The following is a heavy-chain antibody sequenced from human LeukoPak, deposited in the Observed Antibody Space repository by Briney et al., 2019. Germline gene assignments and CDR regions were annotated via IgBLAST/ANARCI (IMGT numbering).Heavy chain of an antibody. CDR2: IIPIFGTA. V-gene: IGHV1-69*13. CDR1: GGTFSSYA. J-gene: IGHJ6*03. D-gene: IGHD7-27*01. CDR3: ATENWGNYYYYMDV. Sequence: ASVKVSCKASGGTFSSYAISWVRQVPGQGLEWMGGIIPIFGTANYAQKFQGRVTITADESTSTAYMELSSLRSEDTAVYYCATENWGNYYYYMDVWGKGTTVTVSS.